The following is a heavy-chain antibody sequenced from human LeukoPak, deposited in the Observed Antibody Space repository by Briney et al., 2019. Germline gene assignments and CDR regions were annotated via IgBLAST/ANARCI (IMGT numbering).Heavy chain of an antibody. D-gene: IGHD1-26*01. Sequence: ASVKVSCKVSGYTLTELSMHWVRQAPGKGLEWMGGFDPEDGETIYAQKFQGRVTMTEDTSTDTAYMELSSLRSDDTAVYFCARDHKVGDARGYTPFEYWGPGTLVTVSS. CDR1: GYTLTELS. CDR3: ARDHKVGDARGYTPFEY. J-gene: IGHJ4*02. V-gene: IGHV1-24*01. CDR2: FDPEDGET.